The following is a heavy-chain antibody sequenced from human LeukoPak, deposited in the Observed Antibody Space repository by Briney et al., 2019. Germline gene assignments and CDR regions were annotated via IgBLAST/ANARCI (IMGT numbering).Heavy chain of an antibody. D-gene: IGHD6-19*01. CDR3: ARVSGEQWLENDY. Sequence: PSETLSLTCTVSGGSISSSSYYWGWIRQPPGKGPEWIGSIYYSGSTYYNPSLKSRVTISVDTSKNQFSLKLSSVTAADTAVYYCARVSGEQWLENDYWGQGTLVTVSS. CDR1: GGSISSSSYY. V-gene: IGHV4-39*01. J-gene: IGHJ4*02. CDR2: IYYSGST.